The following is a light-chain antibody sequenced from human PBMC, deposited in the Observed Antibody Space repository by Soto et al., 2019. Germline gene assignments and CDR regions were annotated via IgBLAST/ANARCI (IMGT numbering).Light chain of an antibody. Sequence: DIQMTQSPSSLSASVGDRVTITCRASQSLSRYLNWYQQQPGKAPRRLIYIAFNLQSWVSSRFRGSGSVTHFTLTITNLQREDFATNHCQQTYTPPTWTFGPGTKVEIK. CDR2: IAF. V-gene: IGKV1-39*01. CDR3: QQTYTPPTWT. CDR1: QSLSRY. J-gene: IGKJ1*01.